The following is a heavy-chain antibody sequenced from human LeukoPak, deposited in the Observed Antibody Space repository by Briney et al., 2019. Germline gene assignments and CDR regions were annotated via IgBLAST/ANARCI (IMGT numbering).Heavy chain of an antibody. D-gene: IGHD4/OR15-4a*01. V-gene: IGHV5-51*01. J-gene: IGHJ3*02. CDR1: GYSFTSYW. CDR3: ARRAKIMTMVALHAFDI. Sequence: GESLKISCKVSGYSFTSYWIGWVRQMPGKGLEWMGIIYPGDSDTRYSPSFQGQVTISADKSINTAYLQWSSLKASDTAMYYCARRAKIMTMVALHAFDIWGQGTMVTVSS. CDR2: IYPGDSDT.